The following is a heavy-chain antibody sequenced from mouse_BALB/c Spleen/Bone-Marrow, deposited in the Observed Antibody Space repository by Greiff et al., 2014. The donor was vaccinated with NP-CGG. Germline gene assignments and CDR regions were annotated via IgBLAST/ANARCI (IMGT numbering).Heavy chain of an antibody. J-gene: IGHJ2*01. D-gene: IGHD2-2*01. CDR2: IDPSTGRT. Sequence: QVHVKQSGAELVKPGASVKLSCKASGYTSTSYWMHWVKQRPGQGLEWIGEIDPSTGRTDYNKKFKSQATLTVDKSSSTAYMHLSSLTSEDSAVYYCARINGYDYWGQGTTLTVSS. CDR1: GYTSTSYW. CDR3: ARINGYDY. V-gene: IGHV1S81*02.